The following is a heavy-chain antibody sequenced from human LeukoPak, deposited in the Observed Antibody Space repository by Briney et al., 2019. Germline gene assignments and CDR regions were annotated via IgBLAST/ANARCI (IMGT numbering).Heavy chain of an antibody. CDR1: VGSISSYY. CDR2: IYYSGST. CDR3: ARRRGYSLDY. J-gene: IGHJ4*02. D-gene: IGHD5-18*01. Sequence: SETLSLTCTVSVGSISSYYWSWMRQPPGKGLEGVGYIYYSGSTNYNPSLKSRVTISVDTSKNQFSLKLSSVTAADSAVYYCARRRGYSLDYWGQGTLVTVSS. V-gene: IGHV4-59*01.